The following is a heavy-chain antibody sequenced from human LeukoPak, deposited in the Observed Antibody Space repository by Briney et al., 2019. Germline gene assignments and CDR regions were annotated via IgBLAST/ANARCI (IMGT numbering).Heavy chain of an antibody. CDR2: IYYSGSTT. Sequence: SETLSLTCTVSGGSISSYYWSWIRQPPGKGLEWIGYIYYSGSTTNYNPSLKSRVTISVDTSKNQFSLKLSSVTAADTAVYYCASEYSSSWYYFDYWGQGTLVTVSS. CDR1: GGSISSYY. D-gene: IGHD6-13*01. J-gene: IGHJ4*02. V-gene: IGHV4-59*01. CDR3: ASEYSSSWYYFDY.